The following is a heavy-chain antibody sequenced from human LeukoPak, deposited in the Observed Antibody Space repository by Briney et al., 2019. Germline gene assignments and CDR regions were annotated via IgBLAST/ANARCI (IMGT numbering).Heavy chain of an antibody. CDR3: ARGWGPRNYFDY. V-gene: IGHV4-31*03. CDR1: GGSISSGGYY. J-gene: IGHJ4*02. Sequence: PSETLSLTCTVSGGSISSGGYYWSWIRQHPGKGLEWIGYIYYSRSTYYNPSLKSRVTISVDTSKNQFSLKLSSVTAADTAVYYCARGWGPRNYFDYWGQGTLVTVSS. D-gene: IGHD2-21*02. CDR2: IYYSRST.